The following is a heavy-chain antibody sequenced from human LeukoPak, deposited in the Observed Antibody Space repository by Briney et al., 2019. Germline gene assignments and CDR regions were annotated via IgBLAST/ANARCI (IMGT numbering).Heavy chain of an antibody. CDR1: GGSISSYY. CDR2: IYYSGST. J-gene: IGHJ3*02. Sequence: SETLSLTCTVSGGSISSYYWSWIRQPPGKGLEWIGYIYYSGSTNYNPSLKSRVTISVDTSKNQFSLKLSSVTAADTAVYYCARVTTVTFKDCAFDIWGQGTMVTVSS. D-gene: IGHD4-11*01. CDR3: ARVTTVTFKDCAFDI. V-gene: IGHV4-59*01.